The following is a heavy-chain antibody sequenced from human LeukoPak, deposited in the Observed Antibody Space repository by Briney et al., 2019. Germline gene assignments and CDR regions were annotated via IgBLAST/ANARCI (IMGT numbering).Heavy chain of an antibody. CDR2: ISSSSSYI. CDR3: VRDRGTYRPIDY. V-gene: IGHV3-21*04. D-gene: IGHD1-26*01. J-gene: IGHJ4*02. Sequence: GGSLRLSCAASGFTFSSYSMNWVRQAPGKGLEWVSSISSSSSYIYYADSVKGRFTISRDNAKNSLYLQMNSLRAGDTAIYYCVRDRGTYRPIDYWGQGTLVTVSS. CDR1: GFTFSSYS.